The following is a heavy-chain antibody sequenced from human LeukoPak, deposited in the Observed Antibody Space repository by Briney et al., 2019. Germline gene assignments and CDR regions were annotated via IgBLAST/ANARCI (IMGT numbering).Heavy chain of an antibody. Sequence: PGGSLRLSCAACGFTFSSYWMAWVRQAPGKRPEWVANIKQDGSEKYYVDSVKGRFTISRDNAKNSLFLQMNSLRAEDTAMYYCARDKVVGATWFDPWGQGTLVTVSS. J-gene: IGHJ5*02. CDR3: ARDKVVGATWFDP. D-gene: IGHD1-26*01. V-gene: IGHV3-7*01. CDR2: IKQDGSEK. CDR1: GFTFSSYW.